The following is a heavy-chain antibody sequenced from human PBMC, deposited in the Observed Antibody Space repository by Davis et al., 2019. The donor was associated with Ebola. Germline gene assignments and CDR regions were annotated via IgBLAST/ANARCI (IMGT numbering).Heavy chain of an antibody. J-gene: IGHJ4*02. D-gene: IGHD6-13*01. CDR2: ISYDGSNK. CDR3: AKAMPGIAAVFDY. Sequence: PGGSLRLSCAASRFTFSSYGMHWVRQAPGKGLEWVAVISYDGSNKYYADSVKGRFTISRDNSKNTLYLQMNSLRAEDTAVYYCAKAMPGIAAVFDYWGQGTLVTVSS. V-gene: IGHV3-30*18. CDR1: RFTFSSYG.